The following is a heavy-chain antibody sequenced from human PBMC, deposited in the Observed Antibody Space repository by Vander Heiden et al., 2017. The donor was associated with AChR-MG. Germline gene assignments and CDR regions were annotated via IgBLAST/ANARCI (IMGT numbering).Heavy chain of an antibody. J-gene: IGHJ2*01. D-gene: IGHD2-2*01. V-gene: IGHV4-31*03. Sequence: QLQESGPGLVKPSQTLSLTCTVSGGSISRGGYSWSWIRQHPGKGMEWIGYIYYSGSTYYNPSLKSRVTISVDTSKNQFSLKLSSVTAADPAVYYCARSAGIVVVPAAMGDYWYFDLWGGGTLVTISS. CDR2: IYYSGST. CDR1: GGSISRGGYS. CDR3: ARSAGIVVVPAAMGDYWYFDL.